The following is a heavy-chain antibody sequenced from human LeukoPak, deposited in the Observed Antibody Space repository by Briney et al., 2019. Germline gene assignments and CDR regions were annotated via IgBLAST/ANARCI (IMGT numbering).Heavy chain of an antibody. Sequence: SETLSLTCTVSGGSISSSSYYWGWIRQPPGKGLEWIGSIYYSGSTYYNPCLKSRVTISVDRSKNQFSLKLSSVTAADTAVYYCARSLVGATRVYYFDYWGQGTLVTVSS. CDR1: GGSISSSSYY. CDR2: IYYSGST. V-gene: IGHV4-39*07. CDR3: ARSLVGATRVYYFDY. J-gene: IGHJ4*02. D-gene: IGHD1-26*01.